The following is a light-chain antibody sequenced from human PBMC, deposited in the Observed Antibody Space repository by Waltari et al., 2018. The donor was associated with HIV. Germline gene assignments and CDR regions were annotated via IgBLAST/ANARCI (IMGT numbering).Light chain of an antibody. CDR1: SSNIGAGFE. J-gene: IGLJ1*01. Sequence: QSVLTQPPSVSGAPGQRVTISCTGSSSNIGAGFEVHWYQQLPGTAPKLLIYANSNRPSGVPDRFSGSKSGTSASLAITGLQAEDEADYYCQSYDSSLRGYAFGTGTKVSVL. CDR2: ANS. CDR3: QSYDSSLRGYA. V-gene: IGLV1-40*01.